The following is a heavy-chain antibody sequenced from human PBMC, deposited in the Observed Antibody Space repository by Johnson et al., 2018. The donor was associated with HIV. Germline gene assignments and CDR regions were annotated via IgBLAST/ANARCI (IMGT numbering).Heavy chain of an antibody. J-gene: IGHJ3*02. D-gene: IGHD3-16*01. V-gene: IGHV3-9*01. CDR3: AKDLLTRWGAHDAFDM. CDR2: ISWNSGSI. Sequence: QAPGRGLEWVSGISWNSGSIGYADSVKGRFTISRDNAKNSLYLQMNSLRAEDTAVYYCAKDLLTRWGAHDAFDMWGQGTMVTVSS.